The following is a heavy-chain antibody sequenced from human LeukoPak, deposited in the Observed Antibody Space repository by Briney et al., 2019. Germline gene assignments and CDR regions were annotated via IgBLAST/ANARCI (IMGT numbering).Heavy chain of an antibody. CDR2: IYYSGST. D-gene: IGHD6-19*01. J-gene: IGHJ4*02. CDR1: GGSISSSSYY. CDR3: ARQSDDFKYGSGWPYYFDY. V-gene: IGHV4-39*01. Sequence: SETLSLTCAVSGGSISSSSYYWGWIRQPPGKGLEWIGSIYYSGSTYYNPSLKSRVTISVDTSKNQFSLKLSSVTAADTAVYYCARQSDDFKYGSGWPYYFDYWGQGTLVTVSS.